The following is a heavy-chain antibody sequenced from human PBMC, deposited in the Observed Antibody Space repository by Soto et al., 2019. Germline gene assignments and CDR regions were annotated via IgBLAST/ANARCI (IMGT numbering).Heavy chain of an antibody. CDR3: AGGGEGDYGVQGCDY. V-gene: IGHV3-30-3*01. D-gene: IGHD4-17*01. J-gene: IGHJ4*02. CDR2: VSYDGDNE. CDR1: GFTFSSYA. Sequence: HVQLVESGGGVVQPGRSLRLSCAASGFTFSSYALHWVRQAPGKGLEWVAVVSYDGDNEYYAESVRGRFTISRDDSKNTLSLQMNSLRVDDTAVYYCAGGGEGDYGVQGCDYWGQGTLVSVSS.